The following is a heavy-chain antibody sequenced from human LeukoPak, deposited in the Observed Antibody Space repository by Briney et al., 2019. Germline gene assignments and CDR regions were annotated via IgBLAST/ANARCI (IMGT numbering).Heavy chain of an antibody. D-gene: IGHD1-26*01. J-gene: IGHJ4*02. Sequence: GGSLRLSCAASGFTFSSYWMSWVRQAPGKGLEWVANIKQDGSEKYYVDSVKGRFTISRDNAKKSLFLQMNSLRAEDTAVYYCARGRFIAGTTAYCFDYWGQGTLVTVSS. CDR1: GFTFSSYW. CDR2: IKQDGSEK. CDR3: ARGRFIAGTTAYCFDY. V-gene: IGHV3-7*03.